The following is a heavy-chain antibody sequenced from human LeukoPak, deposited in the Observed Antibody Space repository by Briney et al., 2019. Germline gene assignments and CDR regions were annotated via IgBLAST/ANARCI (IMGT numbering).Heavy chain of an antibody. CDR3: ARGSGYYLGHFDY. J-gene: IGHJ4*02. CDR2: IKQDGSEK. CDR1: GFTFSSYW. D-gene: IGHD3-22*01. Sequence: GGSLRLSCAASGFTFSSYWMSWVRQAPGKGLEWVANIKQDGSEKYYVDSVKGRFTISRDNAKNSLYLQMNSLRAEDTAVHYCARGSGYYLGHFDYWGQGTLVTVSS. V-gene: IGHV3-7*01.